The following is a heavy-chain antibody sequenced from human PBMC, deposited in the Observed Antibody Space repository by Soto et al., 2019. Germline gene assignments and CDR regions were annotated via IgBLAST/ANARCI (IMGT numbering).Heavy chain of an antibody. CDR2: ISWNSGSI. CDR1: GFTFDDYA. V-gene: IGHV3-9*01. Sequence: GGSLRLSCAASGFTFDDYAMHWVRQAPGKGLEWVSGISWNSGSIGYADSVKGRFTISRDNAKNSLYLQMNSLRAEDTALYYWEKADLGGFLFDYWGREPWSPSPQ. CDR3: EKADLGGFLFDY. D-gene: IGHD3-16*01. J-gene: IGHJ4*02.